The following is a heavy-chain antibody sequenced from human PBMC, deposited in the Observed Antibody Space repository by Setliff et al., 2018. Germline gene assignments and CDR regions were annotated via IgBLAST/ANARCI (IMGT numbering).Heavy chain of an antibody. CDR2: IYYSGST. CDR1: GGSISSSSYY. V-gene: IGHV4-39*01. CDR3: ARQAPSSSWTYYYYGMDV. J-gene: IGHJ6*02. D-gene: IGHD6-13*01. Sequence: SETLSLTCTVSGGSISSSSYYWGWIRQPPGKGLEWIGSIYYSGSTYYNPSLKSRVTISVDTSKNQFSLKLSSVTAADTAVYYCARQAPSSSWTYYYYGMDVWGHGTTVTVPS.